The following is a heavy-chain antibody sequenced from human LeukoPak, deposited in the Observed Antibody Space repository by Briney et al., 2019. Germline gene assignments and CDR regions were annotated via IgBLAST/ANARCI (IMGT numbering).Heavy chain of an antibody. CDR3: ARQRVVPAGSYGMDV. Sequence: SETLSLTCAVYGGSFSGYYWSWIRQPPGKGLEWIGEINHSGSTNYNPSLKSRVTISVDTSKNQFSLKLSSVTAADTAVYYCARQRVVPAGSYGMDVWGQGTTVTVSS. V-gene: IGHV4-34*01. CDR1: GGSFSGYY. J-gene: IGHJ6*02. CDR2: INHSGST. D-gene: IGHD2-2*01.